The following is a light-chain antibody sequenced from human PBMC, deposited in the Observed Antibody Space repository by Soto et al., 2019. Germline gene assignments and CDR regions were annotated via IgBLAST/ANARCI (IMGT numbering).Light chain of an antibody. CDR3: QQYDNLPFT. V-gene: IGKV1-33*01. CDR2: DAS. Sequence: EIQMTQSPSSLSASVGDRVTLTCQASQDISNYLHWYQQKPGKAPKXLIYDASNLETGVPSRFSGSGSGTDGTFTISSLQPEDGATYYCQQYDNLPFTFGPGTKVDIK. J-gene: IGKJ3*01. CDR1: QDISNY.